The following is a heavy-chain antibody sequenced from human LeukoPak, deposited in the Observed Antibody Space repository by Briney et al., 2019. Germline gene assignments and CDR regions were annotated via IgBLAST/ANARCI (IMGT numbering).Heavy chain of an antibody. J-gene: IGHJ4*02. CDR1: GGSISSYY. CDR2: IYYSGST. Sequence: SETLSLTCTVSGGSISSYYWSWIRQPPGKGLEWIGYIYYSGSTNYNPSLKSRVTISVDTSKNQFSLKLSSVTAADTAVYYCARHQGGSGSYYTIFDYWGQGTPVTVSS. V-gene: IGHV4-59*08. D-gene: IGHD3-10*01. CDR3: ARHQGGSGSYYTIFDY.